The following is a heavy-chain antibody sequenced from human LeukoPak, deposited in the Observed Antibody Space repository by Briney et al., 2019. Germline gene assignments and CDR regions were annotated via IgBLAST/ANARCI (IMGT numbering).Heavy chain of an antibody. Sequence: EASVKVSCKASGGTFSSYAISWVRQATGQGLEWMGWMNPNSGNTGYAQKFQGRVTMTRNTSISTAYMELSSLRSEDTAVYYCVEIRDIVATIIEYWGQGTLVTVSS. V-gene: IGHV1-8*02. CDR3: VEIRDIVATIIEY. J-gene: IGHJ4*02. D-gene: IGHD5-12*01. CDR1: GGTFSSYA. CDR2: MNPNSGNT.